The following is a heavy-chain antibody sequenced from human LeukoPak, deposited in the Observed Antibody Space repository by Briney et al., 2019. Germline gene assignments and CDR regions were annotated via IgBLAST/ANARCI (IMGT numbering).Heavy chain of an antibody. V-gene: IGHV6-1*01. CDR1: GDSVSSNSAT. Sequence: SQTLSLTCAISGDSVSSNSATWNWIRQSPSIGLEWLGRTYYRSKWYNDYALSVKSRITINPDTSKNQFSLHLNSVTPEDTAVYYCARDLAGFGGYSYGMVDYWGQGTLVTVSS. D-gene: IGHD5-18*01. CDR3: ARDLAGFGGYSYGMVDY. CDR2: TYYRSKWYN. J-gene: IGHJ4*02.